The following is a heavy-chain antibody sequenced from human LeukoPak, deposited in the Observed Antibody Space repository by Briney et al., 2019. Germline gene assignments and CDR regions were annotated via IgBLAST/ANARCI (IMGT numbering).Heavy chain of an antibody. CDR1: GGSISSYY. CDR3: ARGTYYYDSSGYFYFDY. J-gene: IGHJ4*02. V-gene: IGHV4-59*06. CDR2: IYYSGST. Sequence: PSETLSLTCTVSGGSISSYYWSWIRQHPGKGLEWIGYIYYSGSTYYNPSLKSRVTISVDTSKNQFSLKLRSVTAADTAVYYCARGTYYYDSSGYFYFDYWGQGTLVTVSS. D-gene: IGHD3-22*01.